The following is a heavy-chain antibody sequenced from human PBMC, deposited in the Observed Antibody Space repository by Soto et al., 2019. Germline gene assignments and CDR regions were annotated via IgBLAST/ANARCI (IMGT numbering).Heavy chain of an antibody. CDR2: IIPILGIA. CDR1: GGTFSSYT. CDR3: ASGSRGSNSF. J-gene: IGHJ4*02. D-gene: IGHD4-4*01. Sequence: QVQLVQSGAEVKKPGSSVKVSCKASGGTFSSYTISWVRQAPGQGLEWMGRIIPILGIANYAQKFQGRVXIXXNKSTSTAYMELSRLRSEDTAVYYCASGSRGSNSFWGQGTLVTVSP. V-gene: IGHV1-69*02.